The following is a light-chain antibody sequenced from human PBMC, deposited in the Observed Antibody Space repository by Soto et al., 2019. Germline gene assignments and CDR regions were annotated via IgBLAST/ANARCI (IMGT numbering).Light chain of an antibody. J-gene: IGKJ5*01. Sequence: EIVLTEPPATLSVSPGERAALSCRASQSVSGYIGWYQQKPGQAPRLLIYADSNRATGIPARFSGSGSGTDFTLTISSLEPEDFSVYYCQQRYNWPITFGQGTRLEIK. CDR2: ADS. CDR1: QSVSGY. V-gene: IGKV3-11*01. CDR3: QQRYNWPIT.